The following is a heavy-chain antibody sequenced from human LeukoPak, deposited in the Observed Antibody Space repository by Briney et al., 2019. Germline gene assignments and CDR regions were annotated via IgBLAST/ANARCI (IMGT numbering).Heavy chain of an antibody. CDR3: AREEDGVTDDAFDI. D-gene: IGHD2-21*02. CDR1: GGSISHYY. J-gene: IGHJ3*02. Sequence: SETLSLTCTVSGGSISHYYWSWIRQPPGKGLEWIAYIHYSGSTSSNPSLRSRVTISVDTSNNLFSLTLISVTAADTAVYYCAREEDGVTDDAFDIWGQGTMVTVSS. V-gene: IGHV4-59*01. CDR2: IHYSGST.